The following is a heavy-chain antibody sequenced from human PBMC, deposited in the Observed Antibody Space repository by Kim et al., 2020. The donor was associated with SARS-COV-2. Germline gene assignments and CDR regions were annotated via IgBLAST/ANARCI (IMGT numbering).Heavy chain of an antibody. CDR3: AMGIVVVSPTTPVYYYMDV. D-gene: IGHD2-2*03. CDR1: GYTFTTSG. V-gene: IGHV1-18*01. Sequence: ASVKLSCKATGYTFTTSGISWVRQAPGQGLEWMGLTSANNRNTNYAPKFKGRVTTTTDTHTTTAHMELRSPRSADTAVYYCAMGIVVVSPTTPVYYYMDV. CDR2: TSANNRNT. J-gene: IGHJ6*03.